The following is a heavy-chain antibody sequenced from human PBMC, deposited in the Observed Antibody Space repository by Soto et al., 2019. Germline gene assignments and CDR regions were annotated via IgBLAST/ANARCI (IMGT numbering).Heavy chain of an antibody. D-gene: IGHD2-8*02. CDR2: IYYSGST. CDR1: GGSISTGGYY. Sequence: PSETLSLTCIVSGGSISTGGYYWSWIRQHPGKGLEWIGYIYYSGSTYYNPSLKSRVTISVDTSKNQFSLKLNSVTAADTAVYYCARVWAGGEWIDYWGQGTLVTVSS. J-gene: IGHJ4*02. V-gene: IGHV4-31*03. CDR3: ARVWAGGEWIDY.